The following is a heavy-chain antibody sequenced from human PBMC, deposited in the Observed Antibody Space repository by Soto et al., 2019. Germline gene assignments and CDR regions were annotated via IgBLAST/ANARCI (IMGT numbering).Heavy chain of an antibody. CDR2: IIPIFGTA. J-gene: IGHJ3*02. CDR3: ARDYCSGGSCYPSVRALDAFDI. Sequence: QVQLVQSGAEVKKPGSSVKVSCKASGGTFSSYAISWVRQAPGQGLEWMGGIIPIFGTANYAQKFQGRVTITADESTSTAYMELSSLRAEDTAVYYCARDYCSGGSCYPSVRALDAFDIWGQGTMVTVSS. D-gene: IGHD2-15*01. CDR1: GGTFSSYA. V-gene: IGHV1-69*01.